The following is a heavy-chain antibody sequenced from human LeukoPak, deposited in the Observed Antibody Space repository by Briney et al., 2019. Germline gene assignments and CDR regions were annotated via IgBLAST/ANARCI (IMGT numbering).Heavy chain of an antibody. V-gene: IGHV3-11*06. J-gene: IGHJ6*04. Sequence: PGGSLRLSCAASGFTFSDYYMSWIRQSPGKGLEWLSYIGGSGGDEHYADSVKGRFTISRDNAKNSLYLQMNSLRAEDTAVYYCAELGITMIGGVWGKGTTVTISS. D-gene: IGHD3-10*02. CDR2: IGGSGGDE. CDR3: AELGITMIGGV. CDR1: GFTFSDYY.